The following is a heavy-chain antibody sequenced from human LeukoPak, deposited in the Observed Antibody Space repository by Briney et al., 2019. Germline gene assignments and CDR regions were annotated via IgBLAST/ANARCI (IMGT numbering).Heavy chain of an antibody. J-gene: IGHJ4*02. CDR3: GRDLIGTAASWDC. CDR2: ISSGGST. V-gene: IGHV3-53*01. Sequence: GRSLRLSCVASGFTVNNNYMNWVRQGPGKGLEWVSVISSGGSTYCADSVTGRFTISRDNSKNTLYLQMNSLRVEDTAVYYCGRDLIGTAASWDCWGQGTLVTVSS. D-gene: IGHD6-25*01. CDR1: GFTVNNNY.